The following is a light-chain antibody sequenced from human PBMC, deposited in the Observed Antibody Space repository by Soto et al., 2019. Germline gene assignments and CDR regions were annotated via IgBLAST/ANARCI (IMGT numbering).Light chain of an antibody. V-gene: IGLV1-47*01. Sequence: QSALTQPPSASGTPGQRVTISCSGSSSNFASNSVYWYQQVPGTAPKLLIYKSNQRPSGVPDRFSGSKSGTSASLAISGLRSEDEADYYCVAWDDNLSCVLFGGWTQLTVL. CDR1: SSNFASNS. J-gene: IGLJ2*01. CDR3: VAWDDNLSCVL. CDR2: KSN.